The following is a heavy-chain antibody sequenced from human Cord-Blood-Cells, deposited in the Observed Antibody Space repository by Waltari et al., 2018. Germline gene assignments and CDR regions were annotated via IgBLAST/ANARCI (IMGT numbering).Heavy chain of an antibody. V-gene: IGHV4-30-4*01. CDR1: GGSISSGDYY. CDR3: ARDPLPIDDYGGDY. J-gene: IGHJ4*02. Sequence: QVQLQESGPGLVKPSQTLSLTCTVSGGSISSGDYYWSWIRQPPGKGLEWIGYSSEVGSTDYNPSLKSRVTISVDTAKNQFSLKLSSVSAADTAVYYCARDPLPIDDYGGDYWGQGTLVTVSS. D-gene: IGHD4-17*01. CDR2: SSEVGST.